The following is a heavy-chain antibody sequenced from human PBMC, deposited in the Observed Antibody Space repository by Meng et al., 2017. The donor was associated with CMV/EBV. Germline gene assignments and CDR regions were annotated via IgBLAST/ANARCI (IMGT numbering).Heavy chain of an antibody. CDR3: ARQFYDSSGYLIDY. CDR1: GYSFTSYW. J-gene: IGHJ4*02. D-gene: IGHD3-22*01. V-gene: IGHV5-51*01. CDR2: IYPGDSDT. Sequence: KVSCKGSGYSFTSYWIGWVRQMPGKGLEWMGIIYPGDSDTRYSPSFQGQVTISADKSISTAYLQWSSLQASDTAMYYCARQFYDSSGYLIDYWGQGTLVTVSS.